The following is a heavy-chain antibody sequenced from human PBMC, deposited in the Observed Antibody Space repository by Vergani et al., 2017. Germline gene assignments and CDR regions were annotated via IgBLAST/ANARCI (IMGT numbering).Heavy chain of an antibody. V-gene: IGHV5-51*01. Sequence: EVQLVQSGAEVKKPGESLKISCKGSGYSFTRYWIGWVRQRPGKGLEWMGIIYPGDSDTRYSPSFQGQVTISADKSISTAYLQWSSLKASDTAMYYCARHRGWGLVVVAATPWYYYYGMDVWGQ. J-gene: IGHJ6*02. D-gene: IGHD2-15*01. CDR2: IYPGDSDT. CDR3: ARHRGWGLVVVAATPWYYYYGMDV. CDR1: GYSFTRYW.